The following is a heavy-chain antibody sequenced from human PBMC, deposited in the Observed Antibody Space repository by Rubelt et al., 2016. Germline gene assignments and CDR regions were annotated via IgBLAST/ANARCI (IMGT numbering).Heavy chain of an antibody. J-gene: IGHJ4*02. CDR1: GFTLSSYS. Sequence: EVQLMESGGDLVQPGGSLRLSCETSGFTLSSYSMSWVRQAPGTGLEWISYISRSGSTIYYADSVKGRFSISRNNAKNSLYLQMNSLRAEDTAVYYCARGHEGLARSLLSDYWGQGTLVTVSS. V-gene: IGHV3-48*04. D-gene: IGHD3/OR15-3a*01. CDR2: ISRSGSTI. CDR3: ARGHEGLARSLLSDY.